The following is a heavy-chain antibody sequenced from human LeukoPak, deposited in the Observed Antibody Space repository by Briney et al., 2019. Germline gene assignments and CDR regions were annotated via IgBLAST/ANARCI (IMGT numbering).Heavy chain of an antibody. Sequence: EASVKVSFKASGGPFSSYAISWVRQAPGQGLAWMGGIIPIFGTANYAQKFQGRVTITADKSTSTAYMELSSLRSEDTAVYYCARVIAAAGGGDYFDYWGQGTLVTVSS. CDR2: IIPIFGTA. CDR1: GGPFSSYA. J-gene: IGHJ4*02. V-gene: IGHV1-69*06. CDR3: ARVIAAAGGGDYFDY. D-gene: IGHD6-13*01.